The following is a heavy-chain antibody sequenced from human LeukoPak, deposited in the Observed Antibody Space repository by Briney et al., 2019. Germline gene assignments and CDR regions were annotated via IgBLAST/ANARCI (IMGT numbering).Heavy chain of an antibody. Sequence: GESLKISGKGSGYSFTSYWIGWVRQMPGKGLEWMGIIYPGDSDTRYSPSFQGQVTISADKSISTAYLQWSSLKASDTAMYYCARRIVGATDAFDIWGQGTMVTVSS. CDR3: ARRIVGATDAFDI. D-gene: IGHD1-26*01. V-gene: IGHV5-51*01. CDR1: GYSFTSYW. CDR2: IYPGDSDT. J-gene: IGHJ3*02.